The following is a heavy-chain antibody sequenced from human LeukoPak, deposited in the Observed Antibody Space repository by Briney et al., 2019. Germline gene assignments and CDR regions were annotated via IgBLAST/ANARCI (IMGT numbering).Heavy chain of an antibody. CDR3: ARVAHLVHGDYSFDY. D-gene: IGHD4-17*01. CDR1: GGCLSSYY. V-gene: IGHV4-59*01. Sequence: KCSETLSLTCTVSGGCLSSYYWSWIREPPGKGLEWIGYIYYSGSTNYNPSLKSRVTISVDTSKNQFSLKLSSVTAADTAVYYCARVAHLVHGDYSFDYWGQGTLVTVSS. CDR2: IYYSGST. J-gene: IGHJ4*02.